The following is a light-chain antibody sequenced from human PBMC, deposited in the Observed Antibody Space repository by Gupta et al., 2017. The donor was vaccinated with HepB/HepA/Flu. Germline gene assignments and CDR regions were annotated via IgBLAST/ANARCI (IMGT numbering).Light chain of an antibody. J-gene: IGKJ1*01. CDR2: DAS. CDR3: QHYNNWPPWT. Sequence: EIVMTPSPATLSVSPGERATLPCRASQSISSNLAWYQQKPGQAPSLLIYDASTRATAIPARFSGSGSGTEFTLTISRLHSEDFAVYFCQHYNNWPPWTFGQGTKVEIK. V-gene: IGKV3-15*01. CDR1: QSISSN.